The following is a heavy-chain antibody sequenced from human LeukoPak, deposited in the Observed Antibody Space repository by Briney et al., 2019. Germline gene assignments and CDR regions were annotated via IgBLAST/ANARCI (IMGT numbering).Heavy chain of an antibody. J-gene: IGHJ4*02. V-gene: IGHV3-48*03. Sequence: PGGSLRLSCAASGFTFSSYEMNWVRQAPGKGLEWVSYISGSGSTKYYADSVKGRFTISRDNAKNSLYLQMNSLRAEDTAVYYCARKLSGHSSEWGQGTLVTVSS. CDR3: ARKLSGHSSE. CDR1: GFTFSSYE. D-gene: IGHD6-19*01. CDR2: ISGSGSTK.